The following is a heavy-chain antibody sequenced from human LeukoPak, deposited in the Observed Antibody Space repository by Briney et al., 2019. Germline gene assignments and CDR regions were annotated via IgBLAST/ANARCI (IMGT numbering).Heavy chain of an antibody. Sequence: PSETLSLTCAVYGGSFSGYYWSWIRQPPGKGLEWIGEINHSGSTNYNPSLKGRVTISVDTSKNQYSLKLSSVTAADTAVYYCARLVRFLEWLLPYNWFDPWGQGTLVTVSS. D-gene: IGHD3-3*01. V-gene: IGHV4-34*01. CDR3: ARLVRFLEWLLPYNWFDP. J-gene: IGHJ5*02. CDR1: GGSFSGYY. CDR2: INHSGST.